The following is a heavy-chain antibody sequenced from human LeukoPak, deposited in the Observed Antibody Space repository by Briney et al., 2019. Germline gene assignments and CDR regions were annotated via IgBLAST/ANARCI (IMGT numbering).Heavy chain of an antibody. CDR2: ISYDGSNK. Sequence: GRSLRLSCAASGFTFSSYAMHWVRQAPGKGLEWVAVISYDGSNKYYADSVKGRFTISRDNSKNTLYLQMNSLRAEDTAVYYCARPRVVVITTTWFNPWGQGTLVTVSS. D-gene: IGHD3-22*01. J-gene: IGHJ5*02. V-gene: IGHV3-30*04. CDR3: ARPRVVVITTTWFNP. CDR1: GFTFSSYA.